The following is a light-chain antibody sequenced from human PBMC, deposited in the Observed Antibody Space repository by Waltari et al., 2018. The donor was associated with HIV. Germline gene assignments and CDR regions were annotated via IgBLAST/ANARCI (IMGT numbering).Light chain of an antibody. CDR2: EVS. J-gene: IGLJ1*01. CDR1: SSDVGGYKF. Sequence: QSALTQPASVSGSPGQSITISCTGTSSDVGGYKFVSWYQQYPGKAPKLMIYEVSNRPSGVSDRFSGSKSANTASLTISGLRAEDEADYYCISYTTSSTPYVLGTGTTVTVL. V-gene: IGLV2-14*01. CDR3: ISYTTSSTPYV.